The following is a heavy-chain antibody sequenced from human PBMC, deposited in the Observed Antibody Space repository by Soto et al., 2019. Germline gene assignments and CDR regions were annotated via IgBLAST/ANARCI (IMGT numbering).Heavy chain of an antibody. CDR3: AHLNTTGDYFDS. Sequence: SGPKLVNPTPTLTLTCTFSGFSLSTSQVGVGWIRQPPGKALEWLAHVYWNDDKYYSLSLKSRLTISKDTSKSQVVLTMTNMDPVDTATYYWAHLNTTGDYFDSWGHGARVTVSS. J-gene: IGHJ4*01. CDR1: GFSLSTSQVG. CDR2: VYWNDDK. V-gene: IGHV2-5*01. D-gene: IGHD1-1*01.